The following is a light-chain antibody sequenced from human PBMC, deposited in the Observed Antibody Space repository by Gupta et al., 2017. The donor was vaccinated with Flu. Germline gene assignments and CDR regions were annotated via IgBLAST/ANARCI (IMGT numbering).Light chain of an antibody. CDR2: GAS. J-gene: IGKJ4*01. CDR1: QSITTY. CDR3: QHDHSYPVT. Sequence: DIQMTQSPSTLSASVGDSVTITCRASQSITTYLVWYQQKPGKAPKLLISGASTLESGVPSRFSGGGSGTEFTLTISSLQPDDFAIYYCQHDHSYPVTFGRGTKVDIK. V-gene: IGKV1-5*01.